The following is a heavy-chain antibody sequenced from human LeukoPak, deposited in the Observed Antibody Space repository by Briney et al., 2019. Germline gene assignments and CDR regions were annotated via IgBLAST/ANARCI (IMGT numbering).Heavy chain of an antibody. V-gene: IGHV3-30*14. D-gene: IGHD2-15*01. CDR2: ISYDGSNK. CDR3: ARDPRYCSGGSCFGAFDI. CDR1: GFTFSSYA. Sequence: GGSLRLSCAASGFTFSSYAMHWVRQAPGKGLEWVAVISYDGSNKYYADSVKGRFTISRDNSKNTLYLQMNSLRAEDTAVYYCARDPRYCSGGSCFGAFDIWGQGTMVTVSS. J-gene: IGHJ3*02.